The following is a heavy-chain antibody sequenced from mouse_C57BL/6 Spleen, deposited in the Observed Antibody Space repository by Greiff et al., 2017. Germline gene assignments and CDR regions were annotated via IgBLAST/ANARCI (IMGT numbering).Heavy chain of an antibody. D-gene: IGHD4-1*01. CDR2: IDPNSGGT. CDR3: ARYHWDKTYWYFDV. V-gene: IGHV1-72*01. Sequence: QVQLQQSGAELVKPGASVKLSCKASGYTFTSYWMHWVKQRPGRGLEWIGRIDPNSGGTKYNEKFKSKATLTVDKPSSAAYMQLSSLASEDSAVYYSARYHWDKTYWYFDVWGTGTTVTVSS. CDR1: GYTFTSYW. J-gene: IGHJ1*03.